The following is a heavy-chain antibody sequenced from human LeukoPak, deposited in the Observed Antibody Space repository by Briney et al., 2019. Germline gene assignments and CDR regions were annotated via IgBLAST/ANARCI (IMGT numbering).Heavy chain of an antibody. CDR3: ARGGSNYYDSSGYYRWFNY. D-gene: IGHD3-22*01. J-gene: IGHJ4*02. V-gene: IGHV4-34*01. Sequence: GSLSLSCAASAFSINYYAMNWVRQAPGKGLEWIGEINHSGSTNYNPSLKSRVTISVDTSKNQFSLKLSSVTAADTAVYYCARGGSNYYDSSGYYRWFNYWGQGTLVTVSS. CDR2: INHSGST. CDR1: AFSINY.